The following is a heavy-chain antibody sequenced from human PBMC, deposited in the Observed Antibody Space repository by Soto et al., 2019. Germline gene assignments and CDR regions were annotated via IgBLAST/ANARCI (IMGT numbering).Heavy chain of an antibody. D-gene: IGHD3-22*01. CDR3: ARELTGYYYDSDTSDAFDI. J-gene: IGHJ3*02. CDR2: IIPIFGTA. Sequence: ASVKVSCKASGGTFSSSAISWVRQAPGQGLEWMGGIIPIFGTANYAQKFQGRVTITADESTSTAYMELSSLRSEDTAVYYCARELTGYYYDSDTSDAFDIWGQGTMVTVSS. CDR1: GGTFSSSA. V-gene: IGHV1-69*13.